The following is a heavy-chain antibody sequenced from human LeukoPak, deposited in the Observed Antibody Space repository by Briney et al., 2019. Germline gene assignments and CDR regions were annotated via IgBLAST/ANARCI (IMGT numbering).Heavy chain of an antibody. Sequence: SETLSLTCAVYGVSFSGYYWSWIRQPPGKGLEWIGEINHSGSTNYNPSLKSRVTISVDTSKNQFSRKLSSVTAADTAVYYCARSGRYYDYVWGSYRLYYFDYWGQGTLVTVSS. CDR3: ARSGRYYDYVWGSYRLYYFDY. CDR1: GVSFSGYY. V-gene: IGHV4-34*01. CDR2: INHSGST. D-gene: IGHD3-16*02. J-gene: IGHJ4*02.